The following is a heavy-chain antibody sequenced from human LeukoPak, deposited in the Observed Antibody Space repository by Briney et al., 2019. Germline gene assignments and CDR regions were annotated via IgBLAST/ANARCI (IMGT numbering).Heavy chain of an antibody. CDR3: TKDSNYMDV. D-gene: IGHD2-2*01. V-gene: IGHV3-21*01. CDR1: GFTFSTYS. J-gene: IGHJ6*03. CDR2: ISSSSSYI. Sequence: GGSLRLSCAASGFTFSTYSMNWVRRAPGKGLEWASTISSSSSYIFYADSVKGRFPISRDNARNLLYLQLNNLRAEDTAVYYCTKDSNYMDVWGKGTTVTVSS.